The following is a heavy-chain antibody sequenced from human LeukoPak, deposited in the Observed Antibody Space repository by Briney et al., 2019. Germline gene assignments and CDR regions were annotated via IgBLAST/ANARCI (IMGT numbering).Heavy chain of an antibody. J-gene: IGHJ4*02. CDR3: ARGKELLRWPKSVDY. V-gene: IGHV4-59*02. D-gene: IGHD4-23*01. CDR2: IYYSGST. Sequence: SETLSLTCTASGGSVSGFYWSWIRQPPGKGLEWNGDIYYSGSTSYSPSLKSRVTISLDTSKNQFSLKLSSVTAADTAVYYCARGKELLRWPKSVDYWGQGTLVTVSS. CDR1: GGSVSGFY.